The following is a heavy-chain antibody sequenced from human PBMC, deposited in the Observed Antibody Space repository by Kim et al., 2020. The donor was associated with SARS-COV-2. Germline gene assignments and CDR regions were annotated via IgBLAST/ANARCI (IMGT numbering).Heavy chain of an antibody. CDR3: ASLGRYYDSSSY. D-gene: IGHD3-22*01. Sequence: ASVKVSCKVSGYTLTELSMHWVRQAPGKGLEWMGGFDPEDGETIYAQKSQGRVTMTEDTSTDTAYMELSSLRSEDTAVYYCASLGRYYDSSSYWGQGTLVTVSS. CDR2: FDPEDGET. V-gene: IGHV1-24*01. J-gene: IGHJ4*02. CDR1: GYTLTELS.